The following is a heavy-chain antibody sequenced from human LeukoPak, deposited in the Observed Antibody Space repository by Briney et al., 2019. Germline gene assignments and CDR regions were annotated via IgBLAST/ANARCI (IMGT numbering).Heavy chain of an antibody. V-gene: IGHV4-59*01. Sequence: SETLTLTCTVSGGSISSYYWSWIRQPPGKGLEWIGHIYNSEKTNYNPYLKTRLSRSIDTSKNQFSLKLSSMTAADTAVYYCAREGTTGRNLNWFDSWGQGTLVTVSS. CDR3: AREGTTGRNLNWFDS. J-gene: IGHJ5*01. CDR2: IYNSEKT. D-gene: IGHD1-1*01. CDR1: GGSISSYY.